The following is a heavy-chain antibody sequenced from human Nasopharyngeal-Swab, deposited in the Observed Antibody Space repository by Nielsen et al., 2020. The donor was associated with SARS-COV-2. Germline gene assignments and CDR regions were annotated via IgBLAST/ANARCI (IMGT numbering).Heavy chain of an antibody. D-gene: IGHD3-16*02. V-gene: IGHV3-23*01. CDR2: LGTAGDT. J-gene: IGHJ4*02. CDR1: GFTSSTSS. CDR3: AKKTVGTYPFDY. Sequence: GGSLRLSCIASGFTSSTSSMTWLRQPPGKGLQWVSTLGTAGDTYYADSVKGRFTISSDNSKNTLYLQMNSLRAEDTAVYYCAKKTVGTYPFDYWGQGTLVTLSS.